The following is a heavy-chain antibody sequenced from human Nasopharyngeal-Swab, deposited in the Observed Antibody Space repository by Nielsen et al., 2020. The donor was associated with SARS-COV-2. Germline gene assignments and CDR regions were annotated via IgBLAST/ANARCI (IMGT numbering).Heavy chain of an antibody. J-gene: IGHJ4*02. Sequence: WVRQAPGQGLEWMGCMNPGSGFKDYAQNFQGRVTMTWNTSISTAYMEMSSLRSEDTAVYYCVRWEKGDYWGQGTLVTVSS. CDR3: VRWEKGDY. V-gene: IGHV1-8*01. CDR2: MNPGSGFK. D-gene: IGHD1-26*01.